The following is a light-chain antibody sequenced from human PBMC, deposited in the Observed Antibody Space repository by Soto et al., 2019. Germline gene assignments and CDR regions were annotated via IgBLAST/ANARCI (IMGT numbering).Light chain of an antibody. V-gene: IGKV1-9*01. CDR3: QQLKSFPLS. J-gene: IGKJ4*01. CDR1: QGISSS. Sequence: IQLTQSQSSLSASVGDRVTITCRASQGISSSLAWYQQQPGKAPKLLIYAASTLQSGVPSRFSGSGSGTDVTLTISSLQPEDFATYYCQQLKSFPLSFGGGPTVEIK. CDR2: AAS.